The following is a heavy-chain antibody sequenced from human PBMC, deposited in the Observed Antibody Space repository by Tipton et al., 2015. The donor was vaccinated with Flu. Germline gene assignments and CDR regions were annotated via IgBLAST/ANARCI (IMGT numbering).Heavy chain of an antibody. CDR3: ARALHCANGACHTQYVGYAFDI. V-gene: IGHV3-7*01. CDR1: GFTFGNYW. D-gene: IGHD2-8*01. J-gene: IGHJ3*02. Sequence: SLRLSCAASGFTFGNYWMIWVRQAPGQGLEWVANINQDGSDKYYVDSVKGRFTISRDNGKNSLYLQMNSLRAEDTAVYYCARALHCANGACHTQYVGYAFDIWGQGTMVTVSS. CDR2: INQDGSDK.